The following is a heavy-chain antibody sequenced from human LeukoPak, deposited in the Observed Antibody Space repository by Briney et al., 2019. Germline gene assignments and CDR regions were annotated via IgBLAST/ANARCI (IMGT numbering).Heavy chain of an antibody. CDR3: AKSVIPNSYQGTYYMDV. CDR1: GFTFSSYG. D-gene: IGHD3-16*02. J-gene: IGHJ6*03. CDR2: IRHDETRI. Sequence: QPGGSLRLSCAASGFTFSSYGMHWVRQAPGEGLEWAAFIRHDETRIFYGDSVKGRFTISRDNSKNMVYLQLNSLSAEDTALYYCAKSVIPNSYQGTYYMDVWGKGTTVTVFS. V-gene: IGHV3-30*02.